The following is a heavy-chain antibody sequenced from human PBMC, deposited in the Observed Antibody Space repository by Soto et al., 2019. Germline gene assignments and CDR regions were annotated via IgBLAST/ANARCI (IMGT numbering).Heavy chain of an antibody. J-gene: IGHJ6*02. Sequence: QVQLQESGPGLVKPSETLSLTCTVSGGSISSYYWSWIRQPPGKGLAWIGYIYYSGSTNYNPSLKSRVIISVDTSKTQFSLKLSSVTAADTAVYYCARDRGSSGYYPNYYYYYYGMDVWGHGTTVTVSS. CDR1: GGSISSYY. CDR3: ARDRGSSGYYPNYYYYYYGMDV. CDR2: IYYSGST. D-gene: IGHD3-22*01. V-gene: IGHV4-59*01.